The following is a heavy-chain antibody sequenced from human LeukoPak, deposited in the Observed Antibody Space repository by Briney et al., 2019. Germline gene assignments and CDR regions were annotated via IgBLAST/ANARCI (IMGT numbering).Heavy chain of an antibody. V-gene: IGHV4-59*01. D-gene: IGHD3-22*01. Sequence: SETLSLTCTVSGGSISSDYWSWLRQPPGKGLEWVGYIYYRGSTNYNPSLKSRVTISVDTSKNQFSLKLSSVTAADTAVYYCARLSGYSSGHYYSDYWGQGTLVTVSS. J-gene: IGHJ4*02. CDR3: ARLSGYSSGHYYSDY. CDR1: GGSISSDY. CDR2: IYYRGST.